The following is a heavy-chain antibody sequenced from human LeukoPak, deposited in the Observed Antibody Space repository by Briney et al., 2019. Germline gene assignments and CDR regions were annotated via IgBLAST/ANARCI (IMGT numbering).Heavy chain of an antibody. CDR1: GFTFSSYG. V-gene: IGHV3-30*18. CDR2: ISYDGSNK. CDR3: AKCRREGFDY. J-gene: IGHJ4*02. Sequence: GGSLRLSCAASGFTFSSYGMHWVRQAPGKGLEWVAVISYDGSNKYYADSVKGRFTISRDNSKNTLYLQMNSLRAEDTAVYYCAKCRREGFDYWGQGTLVTVSS.